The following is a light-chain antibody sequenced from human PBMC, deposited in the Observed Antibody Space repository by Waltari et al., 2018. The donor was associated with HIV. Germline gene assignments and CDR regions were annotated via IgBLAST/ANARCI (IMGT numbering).Light chain of an antibody. CDR3: QQYYSFPLT. Sequence: DIAMTQSPHSLAVSLGEKVTINCKSSQTVLHSSSNKNHLAWYQQKAGQRPKLLIYWASTRESGVPDRFIGSGSGIYFSLTIGSLQAEDVAVYYCQQYYSFPLTFGGGTAVEIK. CDR2: WAS. J-gene: IGKJ4*01. V-gene: IGKV4-1*01. CDR1: QTVLHSSSNKNH.